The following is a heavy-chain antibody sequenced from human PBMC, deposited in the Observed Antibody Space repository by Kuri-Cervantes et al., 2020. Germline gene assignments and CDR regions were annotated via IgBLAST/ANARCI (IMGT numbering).Heavy chain of an antibody. D-gene: IGHD3-3*01. J-gene: IGHJ4*02. Sequence: GESLKISCAASGFTFSTYAMHWVRQTPGGGLEWLAVISYDATNKFFADSVKGRFTISRDNAKNTLYLQMNSLRAGDTAVYYCARDYNFWSGQLPGYWGQGTLVTVSS. CDR2: ISYDATNK. CDR3: ARDYNFWSGQLPGY. V-gene: IGHV3-30-3*01. CDR1: GFTFSTYA.